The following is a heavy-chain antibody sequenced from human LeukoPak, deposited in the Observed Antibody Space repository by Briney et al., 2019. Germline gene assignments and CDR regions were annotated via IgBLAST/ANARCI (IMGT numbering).Heavy chain of an antibody. J-gene: IGHJ4*02. CDR2: INHSGST. CDR3: ARDVDPKGLGSGDFDY. CDR1: GGSFSGYY. Sequence: SETLSLTCAVYGGSFSGYYWSWIRQPPGKGLEWIGEINHSGSTNYNPSLKSRVTISVDTSKNQFSLKLSSVTAADTAVYYCARDVDPKGLGSGDFDYWGQGTLVTVSS. D-gene: IGHD3-10*02. V-gene: IGHV4-34*01.